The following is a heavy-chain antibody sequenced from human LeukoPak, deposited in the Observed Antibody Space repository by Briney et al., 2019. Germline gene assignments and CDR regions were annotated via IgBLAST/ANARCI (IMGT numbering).Heavy chain of an antibody. V-gene: IGHV3-30*02. CDR3: AKATGYYMDV. D-gene: IGHD1-14*01. CDR1: GFTFSSYG. Sequence: PGGSLRLSCAASGFTFSSYGMHWVRQAPGKGLEWVAFIRSDGNNKYYADSVKGRFTISRDNSKNTPYLQMNSLRAEDTAVYYCAKATGYYMDVWGKGTTVTVSS. CDR2: IRSDGNNK. J-gene: IGHJ6*03.